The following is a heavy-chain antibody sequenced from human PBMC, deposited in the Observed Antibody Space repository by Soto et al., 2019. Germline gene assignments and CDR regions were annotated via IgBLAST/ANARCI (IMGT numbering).Heavy chain of an antibody. CDR2: LSRGGGST. J-gene: IGHJ3*02. D-gene: IGHD5-12*01. CDR1: GFTYSSHG. CDR3: ARDGQYRTDGFDI. Sequence: EAQLLESGGELIQPGGSLRLSCAASGFTYSSHGMSWVRQAPGKGLEWIAGLSRGGGSTYYADSVKGRFTISRDNSKNTLDLIMNSLRVDDTALYYCARDGQYRTDGFDIWGQGTMVTVSS. V-gene: IGHV3-23*01.